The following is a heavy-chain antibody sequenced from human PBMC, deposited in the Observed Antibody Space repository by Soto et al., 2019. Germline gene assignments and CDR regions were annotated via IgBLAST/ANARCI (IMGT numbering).Heavy chain of an antibody. CDR2: INSDGSST. CDR3: ASDLVTAAMGPIDY. D-gene: IGHD2-2*01. J-gene: IGHJ4*02. CDR1: GFTFSRYW. Sequence: HPGGSLRLSCAASGFTFSRYWVHWVRQSPGKGLVWVSRINSDGSSTSYADSVKGRFTISRDNAKNTLYLQMNSLRAEDTAVYYCASDLVTAAMGPIDYWGQGTLVTVSS. V-gene: IGHV3-74*01.